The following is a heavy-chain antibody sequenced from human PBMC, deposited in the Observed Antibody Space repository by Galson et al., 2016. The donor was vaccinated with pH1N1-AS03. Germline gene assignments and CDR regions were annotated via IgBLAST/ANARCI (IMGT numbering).Heavy chain of an antibody. J-gene: IGHJ6*02. CDR1: GYRFASYW. CDR2: FDPNDSNT. Sequence: QSGAEVKKPGKSLRISCKGSGYRFASYWITWVRQVPGKGLEWMGNFDPNDSNTMYSPYLQGHVTFSTDRYINTAYLDWNTLRASDTTLYYCARFDPFISKGINTYYYGLDVCGQGTTVTVS. D-gene: IGHD3-22*01. CDR3: ARFDPFISKGINTYYYGLDV. V-gene: IGHV5-10-1*01.